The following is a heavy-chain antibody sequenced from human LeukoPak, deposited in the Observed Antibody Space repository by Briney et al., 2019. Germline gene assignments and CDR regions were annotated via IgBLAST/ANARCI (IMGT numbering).Heavy chain of an antibody. D-gene: IGHD3-9*01. J-gene: IGHJ4*02. Sequence: SETLSLTCTVSGGSVSSGSYYWSWIRQPPGKGLEWIGYIYYSGSTNYNPSLKSRVTISVDTSKNQFSLKLSSVTAADTAVYYCAREYYDILTGQGFDYWGQGTPVTVSS. CDR2: IYYSGST. CDR1: GGSVSSGSYY. CDR3: AREYYDILTGQGFDY. V-gene: IGHV4-61*01.